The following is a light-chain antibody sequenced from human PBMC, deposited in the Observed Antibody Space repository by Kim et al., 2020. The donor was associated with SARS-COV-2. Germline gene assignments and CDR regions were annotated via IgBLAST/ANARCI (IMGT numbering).Light chain of an antibody. J-gene: IGKJ4*01. Sequence: VGDRVTITCRASQGISNYLAWYQQKPGKAPKLLMYAASTLQSGVPSRFSGSGSGTEFTLTISNLQPEDFATYYCQQLNSYPRLTFGGGTKVEIK. V-gene: IGKV1-9*01. CDR1: QGISNY. CDR2: AAS. CDR3: QQLNSYPRLT.